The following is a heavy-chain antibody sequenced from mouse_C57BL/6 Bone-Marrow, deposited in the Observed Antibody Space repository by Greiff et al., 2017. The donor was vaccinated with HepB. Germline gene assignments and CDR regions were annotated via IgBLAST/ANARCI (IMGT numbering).Heavy chain of an antibody. CDR2: IDPSDSYT. V-gene: IGHV1-50*01. J-gene: IGHJ2*01. D-gene: IGHD1-1*01. Sequence: QVQLQQPGAELVKPGASVKLSCKASGYTFTSYWMQWVKQRPGQGLEWIGEIDPSDSYTNYNQKFKGKATLTVDTSSSTAYMQLSSLTSEDSAVYYCARSGTTPFDYWGQGTTLTVSS. CDR1: GYTFTSYW. CDR3: ARSGTTPFDY.